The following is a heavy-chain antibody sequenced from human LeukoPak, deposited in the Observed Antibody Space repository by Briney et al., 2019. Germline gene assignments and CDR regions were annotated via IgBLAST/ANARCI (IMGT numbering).Heavy chain of an antibody. CDR3: AKDTYGDYSFVY. CDR2: ISYDGSNK. V-gene: IGHV3-30*18. J-gene: IGHJ4*02. D-gene: IGHD4-17*01. CDR1: GFTFSSYG. Sequence: GRSLRLSCAASGFTFSSYGMHWVRQAPGKGLEWVAVISYDGSNKYYADSVKGRFTISRDNSKNTLYLQMNSLRAEDTTVYYCAKDTYGDYSFVYWGQGTLVTVSS.